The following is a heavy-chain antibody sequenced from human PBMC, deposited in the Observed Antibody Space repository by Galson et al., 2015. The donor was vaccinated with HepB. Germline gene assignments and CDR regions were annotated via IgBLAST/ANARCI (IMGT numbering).Heavy chain of an antibody. CDR2: AYYRSKWYN. Sequence: CAISGDSVSSNSVAWNWIRQSPSRGLEWLGRAYYRSKWYNDHAVSVKSRITINPDTSKNQFSLQLNSVTPEDTAVYYCARDYNGFEYWAQGTLVTVSS. CDR1: GDSVSSNSVA. V-gene: IGHV6-1*01. D-gene: IGHD2-8*01. CDR3: ARDYNGFEY. J-gene: IGHJ4*02.